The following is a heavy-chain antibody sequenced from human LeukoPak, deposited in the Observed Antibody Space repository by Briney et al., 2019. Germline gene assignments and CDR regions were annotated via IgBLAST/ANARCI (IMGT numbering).Heavy chain of an antibody. CDR2: ISGSGGST. V-gene: IGHV3-23*01. J-gene: IGHJ1*01. CDR1: GFTFSICA. D-gene: IGHD3-9*01. Sequence: GGSLRLSCAASGFTFSICAMSWVRQAPGKGLEWVSAISGSGGSTYYADSVKGRFTISRDNSKDTLYLQMNSLRAEDTAVYYCAKADPILTGYRYFQHWGQGTLVTVSS. CDR3: AKADPILTGYRYFQH.